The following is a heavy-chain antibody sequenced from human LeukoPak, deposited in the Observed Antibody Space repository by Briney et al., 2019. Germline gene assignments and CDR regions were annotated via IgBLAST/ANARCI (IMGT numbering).Heavy chain of an antibody. D-gene: IGHD2-21*02. CDR1: GGTFSSYA. V-gene: IGHV1-18*01. Sequence: ASVKVSCKASGGTFSSYAISWVRQAPGQGLEWMGWISAYNGNTNYAQKLQGRVTMTTDTSTSTAYMELRSLRSDDTAVYYCARALLVVVTATPFDYWGQGTLVTVSS. CDR2: ISAYNGNT. CDR3: ARALLVVVTATPFDY. J-gene: IGHJ4*02.